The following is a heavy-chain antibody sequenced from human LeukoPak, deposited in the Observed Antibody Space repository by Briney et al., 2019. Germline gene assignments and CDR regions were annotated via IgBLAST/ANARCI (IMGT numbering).Heavy chain of an antibody. V-gene: IGHV1-69*13. Sequence: SVKVSCKASGYTFTGYYMHWVRQAPGQGLERMGGIIPIFGTANYAQKFQGRVTITADESTSTAYMELSSLRSEDTAVYYCARSETYYYGSGSRWYFDYWGQGTLVTVSS. D-gene: IGHD3-10*01. CDR2: IIPIFGTA. CDR3: ARSETYYYGSGSRWYFDY. J-gene: IGHJ4*02. CDR1: GYTFTGYY.